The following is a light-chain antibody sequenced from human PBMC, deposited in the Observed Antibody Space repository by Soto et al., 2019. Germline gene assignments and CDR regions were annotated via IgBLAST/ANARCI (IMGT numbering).Light chain of an antibody. CDR2: EVD. CDR3: SSYTSTNTYV. Sequence: QSVLAQPASVSGSPGQSITISCTGSSSDVGHYNFVSWYQQHPTKAPKLMIYEVDKRPSGVPYRFSGSKPANTASLTISGLQREDEADYYCSSYTSTNTYVFGTGTKVTVL. CDR1: SSDVGHYNF. J-gene: IGLJ1*01. V-gene: IGLV2-14*01.